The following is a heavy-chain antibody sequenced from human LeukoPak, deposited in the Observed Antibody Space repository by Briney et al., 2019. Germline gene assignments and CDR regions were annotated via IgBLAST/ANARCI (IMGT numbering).Heavy chain of an antibody. Sequence: PGGSLRLSCAASGFTFSSYGMHWVRQAPGKGLEWVAFIRYDGSNKYYADSVKGRFTISRDSAKNSLYLQMNSLRAEDTAVYYCARDGGVRGIYDYWGQGTLVTVSS. CDR3: ARDGGVRGIYDY. V-gene: IGHV3-30*02. CDR2: IRYDGSNK. CDR1: GFTFSSYG. J-gene: IGHJ4*02. D-gene: IGHD3-10*01.